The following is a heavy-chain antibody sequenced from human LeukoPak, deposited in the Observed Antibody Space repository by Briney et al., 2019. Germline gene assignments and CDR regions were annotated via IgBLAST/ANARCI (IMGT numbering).Heavy chain of an antibody. CDR1: GFTFSSHW. D-gene: IGHD3-9*01. Sequence: PGGSLRLSCAASGFTFSSHWMHWVRQAPGKGLVWVSRINSDGSSISYADSVKGRFTISRDNAKNTLYLQMNSLRAEDTAVYYCAREYYDILTGYIDYWGQGTLVTVSS. CDR3: AREYYDILTGYIDY. CDR2: INSDGSSI. V-gene: IGHV3-74*01. J-gene: IGHJ4*02.